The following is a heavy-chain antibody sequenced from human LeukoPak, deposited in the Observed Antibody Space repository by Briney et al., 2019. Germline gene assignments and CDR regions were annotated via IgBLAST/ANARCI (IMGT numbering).Heavy chain of an antibody. CDR2: IYYSGST. Sequence: SQTLSLTCTVSGGSISSGDYYWSWIRQPPGKGLEWIGYIYYSGSTYYNPSLKSRVTISVDTSKNQFSLKLSSVTAADTAVYYCARGDGITIFGVVKKMRYNWFDPWGQGTLVTVSS. V-gene: IGHV4-30-4*08. J-gene: IGHJ5*02. CDR1: GGSISSGDYY. CDR3: ARGDGITIFGVVKKMRYNWFDP. D-gene: IGHD3-3*01.